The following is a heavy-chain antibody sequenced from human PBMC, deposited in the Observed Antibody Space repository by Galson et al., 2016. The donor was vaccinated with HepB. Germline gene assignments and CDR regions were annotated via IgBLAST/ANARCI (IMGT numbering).Heavy chain of an antibody. CDR1: GFTLNTYG. CDR3: ARDDFGDPIDY. Sequence: SLRLSCAASGFTLNTYGVHWVRQAPGKGLEWVAAISYDGTNKYYVDSVKGRFTISRDNSKNTLYVQMKSLRAEDTAVYYCARDDFGDPIDYWGQGTLVTVSS. CDR2: ISYDGTNK. J-gene: IGHJ4*02. V-gene: IGHV3-30*03. D-gene: IGHD4-17*01.